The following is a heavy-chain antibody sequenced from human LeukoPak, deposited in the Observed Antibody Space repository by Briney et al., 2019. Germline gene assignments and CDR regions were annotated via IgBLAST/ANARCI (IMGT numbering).Heavy chain of an antibody. CDR3: ARVGYYESSGYYEY. J-gene: IGHJ4*02. Sequence: ASVKVSCKASGYTLTDYYMHWVRQAPGQGLEWMGRINPNSGGTNYAQKFQGRVTMTRYTSISTVYMELSRLRSDDTAVYYCARVGYYESSGYYEYWGQGTLVTVSS. D-gene: IGHD3-22*01. V-gene: IGHV1-2*06. CDR2: INPNSGGT. CDR1: GYTLTDYY.